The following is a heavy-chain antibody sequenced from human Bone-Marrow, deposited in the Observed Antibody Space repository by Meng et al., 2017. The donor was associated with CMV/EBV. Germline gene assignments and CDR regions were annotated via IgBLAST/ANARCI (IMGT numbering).Heavy chain of an antibody. CDR3: ARETFYCSSTSCYPDY. CDR2: IKQDGSEK. J-gene: IGHJ4*02. D-gene: IGHD2-2*01. Sequence: GGSLRPSCAASGFTFSSYWMSWVRQAPGKGLEWVANIKQDGSEKYYVDSVKGRFTISRDNAKNSLYLQMNSLRAEDTAVYYCARETFYCSSTSCYPDYWGQGTLVTVSS. V-gene: IGHV3-7*01. CDR1: GFTFSSYW.